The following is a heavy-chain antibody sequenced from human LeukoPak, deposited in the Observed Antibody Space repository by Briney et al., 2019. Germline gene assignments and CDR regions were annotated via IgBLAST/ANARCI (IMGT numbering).Heavy chain of an antibody. CDR2: IYSGGST. CDR3: ASGPSRGY. Sequence: GGSLRLSCAASGFAFSSYWMSWVRQAPGKGLEWVSVIYSGGSTYYADSVKGRFTISRDNSKNTLYLQMNSLRAEDTAVYYCASGPSRGYWGQGTLVTVSS. D-gene: IGHD5-24*01. J-gene: IGHJ4*02. V-gene: IGHV3-53*01. CDR1: GFAFSSYW.